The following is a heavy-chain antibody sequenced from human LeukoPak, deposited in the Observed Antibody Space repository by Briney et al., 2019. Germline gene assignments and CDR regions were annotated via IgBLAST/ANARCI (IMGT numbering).Heavy chain of an antibody. CDR1: GFTFNSYA. Sequence: GGSLRLSCAASGFTFNSYAMTWVRQAPGKGLEWVSAISGNAITTFYADSVKGRFSISRDNSRNTLYLQMNSLRAEDTAVYYCVKTDYSTGPYDHWGQGTLVTVS. CDR3: VKTDYSTGPYDH. D-gene: IGHD4-4*01. J-gene: IGHJ4*02. CDR2: ISGNAITT. V-gene: IGHV3-23*01.